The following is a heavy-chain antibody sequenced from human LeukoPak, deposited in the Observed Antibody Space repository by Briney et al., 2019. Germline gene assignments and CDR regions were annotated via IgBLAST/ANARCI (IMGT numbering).Heavy chain of an antibody. CDR2: IIPIFGTA. D-gene: IGHD2-2*01. Sequence: SVKVSCKASGGTFSSYAISWVRQAPGQGLEWMGGIIPIFGTANYAQKFQGRVTITADESTSTAYMELSSLGSEDTAVYYCARDPVAPVVPAAKAFDIWGQGTMVTVSS. CDR3: ARDPVAPVVPAAKAFDI. CDR1: GGTFSSYA. V-gene: IGHV1-69*01. J-gene: IGHJ3*02.